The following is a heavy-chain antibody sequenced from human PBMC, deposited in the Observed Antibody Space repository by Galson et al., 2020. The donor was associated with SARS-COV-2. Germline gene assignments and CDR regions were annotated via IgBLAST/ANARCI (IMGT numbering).Heavy chain of an antibody. D-gene: IGHD3-22*01. J-gene: IGHJ3*02. V-gene: IGHV3-30*04. Sequence: GESLKISCAASGFTFSSYAMHWVRQAPGKGLEWVAVISYDGSNKYYADSVKGRFTISRDNSKNTLYLQMNSLRAEDTAVYYCATVSMIVVAYDAFDIWGQGTMVTVSS. CDR1: GFTFSSYA. CDR3: ATVSMIVVAYDAFDI. CDR2: ISYDGSNK.